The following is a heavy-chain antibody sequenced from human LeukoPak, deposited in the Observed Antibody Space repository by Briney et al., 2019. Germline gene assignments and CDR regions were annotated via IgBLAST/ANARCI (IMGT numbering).Heavy chain of an antibody. D-gene: IGHD5-18*01. J-gene: IGHJ3*02. V-gene: IGHV3-30*18. Sequence: GRSLRLSCAASGFTYSNYDMHWVRQAPGKGLEWVTVVSYDGSYEYYADSVKGRFTISRDNSKNTLYLQMNSLRAEDTAVYYCAKDRDKAMVESRLNAFDIWGQGTMVTVSS. CDR3: AKDRDKAMVESRLNAFDI. CDR2: VSYDGSYE. CDR1: GFTYSNYD.